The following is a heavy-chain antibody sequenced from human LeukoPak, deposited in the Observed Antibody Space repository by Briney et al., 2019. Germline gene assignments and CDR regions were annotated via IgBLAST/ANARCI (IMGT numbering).Heavy chain of an antibody. Sequence: GGSLRLSRAASGFTFINAWMSWVRQAPGKGVEWVGRIKSKTDGGTTDYAARVKGRFTISRDDSKNTLYLQMNSLKAEDTAVYYCTAYYDFGSGYDFDYWGQGTLVTVSS. CDR3: TAYYDFGSGYDFDY. CDR1: GFTFINAW. J-gene: IGHJ4*02. CDR2: IKSKTDGGTT. V-gene: IGHV3-15*01. D-gene: IGHD3-3*01.